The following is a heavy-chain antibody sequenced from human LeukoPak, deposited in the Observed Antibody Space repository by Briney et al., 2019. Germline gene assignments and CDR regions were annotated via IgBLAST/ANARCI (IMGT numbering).Heavy chain of an antibody. CDR1: GGSFSGYY. J-gene: IGHJ3*02. Sequence: SETLSLTCAVYGGSFSGYYWSWIRQPPGKGLEWIGEINHSGSTNYNPSLKSRVTISVETSKNQFSLKLSSVTAADTAVYYCARLTYYDILTGYLDAFDIWGQGTMVTVSS. CDR2: INHSGST. V-gene: IGHV4-34*01. D-gene: IGHD3-9*01. CDR3: ARLTYYDILTGYLDAFDI.